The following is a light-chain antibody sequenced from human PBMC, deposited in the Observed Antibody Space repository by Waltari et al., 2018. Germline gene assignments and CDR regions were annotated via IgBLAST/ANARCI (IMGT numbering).Light chain of an antibody. CDR3: QHYVRLPAT. Sequence: EIVLTQSPGSLPSSSGERVTLSCRANHSVSRALAWYQQKPGQAPRLLIFGASNRATGIPDRFSGSGSGTDFSLTISRLEPEDFAVYYCQHYVRLPATFGRGTKVEIK. CDR2: GAS. CDR1: HSVSRA. V-gene: IGKV3-20*01. J-gene: IGKJ1*01.